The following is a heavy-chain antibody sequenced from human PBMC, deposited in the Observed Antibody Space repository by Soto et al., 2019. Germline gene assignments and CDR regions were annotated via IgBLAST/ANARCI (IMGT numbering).Heavy chain of an antibody. Sequence: EVQLVQSGAEVKKPGESLRISCKGSGYSFTSYWISWVRQMPGKGLEWMGRIDPSDSYTNYSPSFQGHVTISADKSISTAYLQWSSLKASDTAMYYCATRGITMVRGVIIDDYWGQGTLVTVSS. V-gene: IGHV5-10-1*03. CDR2: IDPSDSYT. D-gene: IGHD3-10*01. J-gene: IGHJ4*02. CDR1: GYSFTSYW. CDR3: ATRGITMVRGVIIDDY.